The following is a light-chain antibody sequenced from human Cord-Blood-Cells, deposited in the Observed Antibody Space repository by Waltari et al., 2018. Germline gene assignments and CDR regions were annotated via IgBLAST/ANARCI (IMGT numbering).Light chain of an antibody. CDR1: QSVSSN. CDR2: GAS. J-gene: IGKJ1*01. CDR3: QQYNNWPPT. V-gene: IGKV3-15*01. Sequence: EIVMTQSPATLYVSPGERATLPCTASQSVSSNLAWYQQKPGQAPRLLIYGASTRATGIPARFSGSGSGTEFTLTISSLQSEDFAVYYCQQYNNWPPTFGQGTKVEIK.